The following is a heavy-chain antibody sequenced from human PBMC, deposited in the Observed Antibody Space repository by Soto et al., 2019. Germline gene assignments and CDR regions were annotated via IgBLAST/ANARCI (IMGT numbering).Heavy chain of an antibody. J-gene: IGHJ4*02. CDR1: GFTFSSYW. Sequence: EVQLVESGGGLVQPGGSLRLSCAASGFTFSSYWMSWVRQAPGKGLEWVANIKQDGSEKYYVDSVKGRFTISRDNAKNSLYLQMNSLRAEDTAVYYCARVSLEQDGSSWYFDYWGQGTLVTVSS. D-gene: IGHD6-13*01. CDR2: IKQDGSEK. V-gene: IGHV3-7*03. CDR3: ARVSLEQDGSSWYFDY.